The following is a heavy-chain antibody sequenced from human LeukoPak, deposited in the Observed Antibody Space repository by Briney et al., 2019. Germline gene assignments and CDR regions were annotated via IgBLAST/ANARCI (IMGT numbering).Heavy chain of an antibody. J-gene: IGHJ4*02. CDR1: GFTFSRYW. Sequence: GGSLRLSCASSGFTFSRYWMHWVRQVPGKGLVWVSRINPDGRSTNYADSVKGRFTISRDNSKNTLYLQMNSLRVEDTAVYYCGGGGDGSNSLIEFWGQGTLATVSP. V-gene: IGHV3-74*01. CDR2: INPDGRST. CDR3: GGGGDGSNSLIEF. D-gene: IGHD5-24*01.